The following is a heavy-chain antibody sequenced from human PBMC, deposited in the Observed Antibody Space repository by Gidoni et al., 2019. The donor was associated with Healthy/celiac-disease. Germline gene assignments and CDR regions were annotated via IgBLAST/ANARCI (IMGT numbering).Heavy chain of an antibody. CDR2: ISPGDSDT. V-gene: IGHV5-51*01. CDR3: ARLMGGNSHGFYGMDV. J-gene: IGHJ6*02. CDR1: GYSFTSYW. D-gene: IGHD2-21*02. Sequence: EVQLVQSGAEVKKPGESLKISCKGSGYSFTSYWIGWVRQMPGKGLEWMGTISPGDSDTRYRPSFQGQVTISADKSISTAYLQWSSLKASDTAMYYCARLMGGNSHGFYGMDVWGQGTTVTVSS.